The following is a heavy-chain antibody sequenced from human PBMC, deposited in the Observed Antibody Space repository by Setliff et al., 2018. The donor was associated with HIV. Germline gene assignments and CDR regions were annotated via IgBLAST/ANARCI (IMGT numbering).Heavy chain of an antibody. V-gene: IGHV1-3*01. D-gene: IGHD5-12*01. Sequence: AASVKVSCKASGYSFTTYALHWMRQAPGQSLEWMGWINAGSGGTKYSQKFQGRVILTSDTSASTAYMELSSLRSEDTAVYYCARVDPRLYSDSHFDYWGQGTLVTVSS. J-gene: IGHJ4*02. CDR3: ARVDPRLYSDSHFDY. CDR2: INAGSGGT. CDR1: GYSFTTYA.